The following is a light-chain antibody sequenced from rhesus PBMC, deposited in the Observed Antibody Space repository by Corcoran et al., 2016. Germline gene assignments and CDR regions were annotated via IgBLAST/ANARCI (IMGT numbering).Light chain of an antibody. Sequence: DIQMTQSPSSLSASAGDTVTITCRASQGISTYLNWYQQKPGKAPKRLIYAASSLEIGVPSRFSGSGSVTEFTLTISSLQPEDFATYYCLQHNSNPFTFGPGTKLDIK. V-gene: IGKV1-43*01. J-gene: IGKJ3*01. CDR1: QGISTY. CDR2: AAS. CDR3: LQHNSNPFT.